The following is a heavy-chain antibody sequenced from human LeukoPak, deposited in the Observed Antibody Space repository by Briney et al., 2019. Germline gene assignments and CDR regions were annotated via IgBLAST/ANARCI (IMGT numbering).Heavy chain of an antibody. Sequence: SETLPLTCAVSGGSISSGGYSWSWIRQPPGKGLEWIGYIYHSGSTYYNPSLKSRVTISVDRSKNQFSLKLSSVTAADTAVYYCARMDIVATISFDYWGQGTLVTVSS. D-gene: IGHD5-12*01. CDR1: GGSISSGGYS. CDR2: IYHSGST. J-gene: IGHJ4*02. CDR3: ARMDIVATISFDY. V-gene: IGHV4-30-2*01.